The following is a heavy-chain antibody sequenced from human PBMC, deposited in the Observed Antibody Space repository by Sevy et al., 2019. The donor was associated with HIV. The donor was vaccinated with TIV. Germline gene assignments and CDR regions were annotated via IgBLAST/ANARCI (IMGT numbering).Heavy chain of an antibody. D-gene: IGHD6-19*01. CDR2: IWYDGSNK. J-gene: IGHJ3*01. CDR3: ARDRKQWLVPDAFDV. CDR1: GFTFSSYG. Sequence: GGSLRLSCAASGFTFSSYGMHWVRQAPGKGLEWVAVIWYDGSNKYYADSVKGRFTISRDNSKNTLYLQMNRLRAGDTAVYYCARDRKQWLVPDAFDVWGQGTMVTVSS. V-gene: IGHV3-33*01.